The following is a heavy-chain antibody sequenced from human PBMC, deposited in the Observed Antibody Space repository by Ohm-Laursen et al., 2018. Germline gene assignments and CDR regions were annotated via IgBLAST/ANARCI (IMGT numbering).Heavy chain of an antibody. Sequence: SLRLSCSASGFTFSSYAMSWVRQAPGKGLEWVSAISGSGGSTYYADSVKGRFTISRDNSKNTLYLQMNSLRAEDTGVYYCARDPDFHEFDAWGQGTTVIVSS. J-gene: IGHJ3*01. CDR3: ARDPDFHEFDA. V-gene: IGHV3-23*01. CDR1: GFTFSSYA. CDR2: ISGSGGST. D-gene: IGHD3-3*01.